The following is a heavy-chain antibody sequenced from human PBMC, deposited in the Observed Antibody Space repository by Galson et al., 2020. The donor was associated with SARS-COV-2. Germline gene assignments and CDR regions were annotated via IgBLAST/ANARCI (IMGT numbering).Heavy chain of an antibody. CDR1: GVTFSTYN. CDR2: ISSNSGTI. J-gene: IGHJ6*02. CDR3: ARDATPITMVRGIITHYEYYYGMDV. Sequence: GGSLRLSCVASGVTFSTYNMNWVRHAPGKGLEWLSYISSNSGTIHYADSVRGRFTISRDNANNSLYLQMKSLRDEDTAVYYCARDATPITMVRGIITHYEYYYGMDVWGQGTTVTVSS. V-gene: IGHV3-48*02. D-gene: IGHD3-10*01.